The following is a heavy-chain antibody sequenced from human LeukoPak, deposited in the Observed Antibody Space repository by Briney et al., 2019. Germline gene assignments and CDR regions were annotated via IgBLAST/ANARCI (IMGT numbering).Heavy chain of an antibody. J-gene: IGHJ4*02. Sequence: GGSLRLSCAASGFTFSDYYMSWIRQAPGKGLEWVSYISSSSSYTNYADSVKGRFTISRDIAKNSLYLQMNSLRAEDTALFFCTRDPGTVAIDYWGQGTLVTVSS. CDR1: GFTFSDYY. CDR2: ISSSSSYT. D-gene: IGHD6-19*01. CDR3: TRDPGTVAIDY. V-gene: IGHV3-11*05.